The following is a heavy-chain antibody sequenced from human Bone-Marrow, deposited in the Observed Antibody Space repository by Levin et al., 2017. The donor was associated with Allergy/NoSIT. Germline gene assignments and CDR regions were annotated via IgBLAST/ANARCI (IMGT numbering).Heavy chain of an antibody. CDR2: IMPLFRTT. Sequence: ASVKVSCKASGGTFSSYSISWLRQAPGQRLEWMGEIMPLFRTTHYAQKFQGRVTITADESTSTVYMELSSLRSEDTAMYYCLRDTSGIWGQGTMVTVSS. CDR1: GGTFSSYS. J-gene: IGHJ3*02. CDR3: LRDTSGI. V-gene: IGHV1-69*13. D-gene: IGHD2-2*01.